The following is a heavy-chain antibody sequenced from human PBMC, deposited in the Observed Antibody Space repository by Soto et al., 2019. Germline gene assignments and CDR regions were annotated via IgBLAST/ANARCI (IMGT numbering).Heavy chain of an antibody. CDR3: VRDPQRNDY. CDR1: GYSFTSYG. Sequence: QVQLVQSGPEVKKPGASVKVSCKASGYSFTSYGVSWVRQAPGQGREWMGWISANSGKTDYAHKFRGRVTMTTETSTSTAYMDLRSLRSDDTAVYYCVRDPQRNDYWGQGTLVTVSS. V-gene: IGHV1-18*04. J-gene: IGHJ4*02. CDR2: ISANSGKT. D-gene: IGHD6-25*01.